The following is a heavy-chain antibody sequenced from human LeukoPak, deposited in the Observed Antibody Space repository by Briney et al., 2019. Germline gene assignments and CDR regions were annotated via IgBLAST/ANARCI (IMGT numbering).Heavy chain of an antibody. CDR1: GYSISSGYY. D-gene: IGHD3-22*01. V-gene: IGHV4-38-2*02. J-gene: IGHJ4*02. CDR2: IYHSGST. Sequence: KPSETLSLTCTVSGYSISSGYYWGWIRQPPGKGLEGIGSIYHSGSTYYNPSLKSRVTISVDTSKNQFSLKLSSVTAADTAVYYCATIYYYDSSGYSYYFDYWGQGTLVTVSS. CDR3: ATIYYYDSSGYSYYFDY.